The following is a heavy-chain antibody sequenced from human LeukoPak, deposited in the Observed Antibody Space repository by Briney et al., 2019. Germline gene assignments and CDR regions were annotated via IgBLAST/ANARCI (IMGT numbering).Heavy chain of an antibody. CDR2: ISGSAGST. J-gene: IGHJ4*02. CDR3: AKRPITMVRGALYGYYFDY. D-gene: IGHD3-10*01. CDR1: GFTFTNYA. V-gene: IGHV3-23*01. Sequence: EPGGSLRLSCAASGFTFTNYAMTWVRQAPGKGLEWVSAISGSAGSTYYADSVKGRFTISRDNSKNTLYLQMNSLRAEDTAVYYCAKRPITMVRGALYGYYFDYWGQGTLVTVSS.